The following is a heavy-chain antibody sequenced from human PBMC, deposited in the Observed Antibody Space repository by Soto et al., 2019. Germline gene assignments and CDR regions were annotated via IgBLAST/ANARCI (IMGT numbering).Heavy chain of an antibody. V-gene: IGHV3-30-3*01. Sequence: QVQLVESGGGVVQPGRSLRLSCAASGFTFSSYAMHWVRQAPGKGLEWVAVISYDGSNKYYADSVKGRFTISRDNSKNTLYLQMNSLRAEDTAVYYCARELSDPYYLDYWGQGTLVTVSS. D-gene: IGHD3-16*02. CDR2: ISYDGSNK. J-gene: IGHJ4*02. CDR3: ARELSDPYYLDY. CDR1: GFTFSSYA.